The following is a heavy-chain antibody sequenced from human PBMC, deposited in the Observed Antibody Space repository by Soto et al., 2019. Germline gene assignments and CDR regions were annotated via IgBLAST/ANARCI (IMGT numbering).Heavy chain of an antibody. J-gene: IGHJ4*02. D-gene: IGHD3-9*01. CDR1: GFTFNIYT. CDR3: AKDLQPDGIWTFDY. Sequence: GGSLRLSCSASGFTFNIYTMSWVRLAPGKGLEWVAAITGSGTIFSGDSVTGRFTISRDNSKNMLYLQMNSLRVDDTAVYFCAKDLQPDGIWTFDYWGQGTLVTVSS. CDR2: ITGSGTI. V-gene: IGHV3-23*01.